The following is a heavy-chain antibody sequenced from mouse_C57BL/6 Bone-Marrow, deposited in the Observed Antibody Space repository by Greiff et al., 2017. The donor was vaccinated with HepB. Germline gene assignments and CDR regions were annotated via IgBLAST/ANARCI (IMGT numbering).Heavy chain of an antibody. J-gene: IGHJ4*01. CDR3: ARQIGITTGDY. D-gene: IGHD1-1*01. CDR2: ISGGGGNT. Sequence: EVMLVGSGGGLVKPGGSLKLSCAASGFTFSSYTMSWVRQTPEKRLEWVATISGGGGNTYYPDSVKGRFTISRDNAKNTLYLQMSRLRSEDTALYYCARQIGITTGDYWGQGTSVTVSS. V-gene: IGHV5-9*01. CDR1: GFTFSSYT.